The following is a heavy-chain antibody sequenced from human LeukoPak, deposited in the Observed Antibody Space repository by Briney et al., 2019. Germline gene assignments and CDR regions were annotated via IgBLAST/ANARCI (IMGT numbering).Heavy chain of an antibody. J-gene: IGHJ6*03. CDR2: ISGSGGST. V-gene: IGHV3-23*01. CDR3: ARDGPTGGYYYMDV. D-gene: IGHD2-8*02. CDR1: GFTFSSYA. Sequence: PGGSLRLSCAASGFTFSSYAMSWVRQAPGKGLEWVSAISGSGGSTYYADSVKGRFTISRDDSKNTLYLQMNSLRAEDTAVYYCARDGPTGGYYYMDVWGKGTTVTVSS.